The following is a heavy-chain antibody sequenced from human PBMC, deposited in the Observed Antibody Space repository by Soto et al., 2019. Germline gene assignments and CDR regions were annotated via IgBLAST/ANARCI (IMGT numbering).Heavy chain of an antibody. J-gene: IGHJ5*02. CDR2: IIPIIGII. D-gene: IGHD4-4*01. Sequence: SVKVSCKACGGTFSTYTITWVRQAPGQGLEWMGRIIPIIGIINYAQKFQGRVTISADKFTGTAYMELTGLRSDDTAVYYCAGDPDSHYNDSHASSYPWGQGTLVTVSS. V-gene: IGHV1-69*04. CDR3: AGDPDSHYNDSHASSYP. CDR1: GGTFSTYT.